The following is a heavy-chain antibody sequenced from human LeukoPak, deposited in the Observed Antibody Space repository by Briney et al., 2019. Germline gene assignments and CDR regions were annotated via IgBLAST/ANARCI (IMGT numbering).Heavy chain of an antibody. Sequence: SETLSLTCTVSGASITSRNYYWGWVRPPPGQGLEWIASISYSGTTYYNPSLVSRVTISVDTSKNEFSLKLSSVTAADTAVFYCARQPVDSGWPRYMDVWGKGTTLTVSS. CDR2: ISYSGTT. D-gene: IGHD6-25*01. CDR3: ARQPVDSGWPRYMDV. J-gene: IGHJ6*03. CDR1: GASITSRNYY. V-gene: IGHV4-39*01.